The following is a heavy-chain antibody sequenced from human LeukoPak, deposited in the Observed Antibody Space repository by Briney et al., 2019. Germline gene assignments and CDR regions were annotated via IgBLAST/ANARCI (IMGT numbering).Heavy chain of an antibody. D-gene: IGHD3-22*01. V-gene: IGHV1-18*01. CDR2: SSAYNGNT. J-gene: IGHJ4*02. CDR3: ARVRNSGFRYVAS. CDR1: GYTFTNYA. Sequence: ASVKVSCKASGYTFTNYAIIWGRQAPGHGLRWGGGSSAYNGNTNYAKKLQRRGTVTTDTATSTAYMDLRSLQSDDPAVYYCARVRNSGFRYVASWGQGTLVTVSS.